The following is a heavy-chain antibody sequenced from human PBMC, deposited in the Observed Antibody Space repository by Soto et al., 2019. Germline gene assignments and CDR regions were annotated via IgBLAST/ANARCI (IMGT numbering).Heavy chain of an antibody. J-gene: IGHJ4*02. Sequence: QVQLQESGPGQVKPSQTLSLTCTVSGGSISSGGYYWSWIRQHPGKGLEWIGYIYYSGSTYYNPSLKSRVTISVDTSKNQFSLKLSSVTAADTVVYYCARGDGSSGSYRGYRWGQGTLVTVSS. V-gene: IGHV4-31*03. CDR2: IYYSGST. CDR1: GGSISSGGYY. D-gene: IGHD3-10*01. CDR3: ARGDGSSGSYRGYR.